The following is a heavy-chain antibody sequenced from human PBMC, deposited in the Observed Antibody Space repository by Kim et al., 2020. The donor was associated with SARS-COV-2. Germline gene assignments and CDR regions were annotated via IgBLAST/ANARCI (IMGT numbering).Heavy chain of an antibody. D-gene: IGHD5-12*01. CDR2: INAGNGNT. Sequence: ASVKVSCKASGYTFTSYAMHWVRQAPGQRLEWMGWINAGNGNTKYSQKFQGRVTITRDTSASTAYMELSSLRSEDTAVYYCARDRLGDGYTLGSLYYYGMDVWGQGTTVTVSS. V-gene: IGHV1-3*01. J-gene: IGHJ6*02. CDR3: ARDRLGDGYTLGSLYYYGMDV. CDR1: GYTFTSYA.